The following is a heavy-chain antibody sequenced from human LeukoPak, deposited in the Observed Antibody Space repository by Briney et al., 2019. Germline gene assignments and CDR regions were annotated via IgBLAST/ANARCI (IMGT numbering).Heavy chain of an antibody. J-gene: IGHJ4*02. CDR1: GDSITRNY. D-gene: IGHD3-22*01. V-gene: IGHV4-4*07. CDR2: IYNSGNT. CDR3: ARGSFAISGYYVFDY. Sequence: PSETLSLTCTVPGDSITRNYWSWIRQPAGKGLQWIGRIYNSGNTNYSPSLESRVTMSTDTSKNQFSLKLTSVTAADTAVYYCARGSFAISGYYVFDYWGQGTLVTVSS.